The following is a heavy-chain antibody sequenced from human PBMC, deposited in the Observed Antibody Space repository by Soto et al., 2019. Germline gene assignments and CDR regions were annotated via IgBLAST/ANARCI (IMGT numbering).Heavy chain of an antibody. Sequence: SVKVSCKASGGTFSSYAISWVRQAPGQGLEWMGGIIPIFGTANYAQKFQGRVTITADESTSTAYTELSSLRSEDTAVYYCARGGGGYYYGSGSYNAFDIWGQGTMVTVSS. J-gene: IGHJ3*02. CDR3: ARGGGGYYYGSGSYNAFDI. V-gene: IGHV1-69*13. CDR2: IIPIFGTA. CDR1: GGTFSSYA. D-gene: IGHD3-10*01.